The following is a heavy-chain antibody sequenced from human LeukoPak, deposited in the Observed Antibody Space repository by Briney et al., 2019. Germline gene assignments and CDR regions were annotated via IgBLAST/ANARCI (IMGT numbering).Heavy chain of an antibody. CDR3: ASIAVAGLRYFDS. CDR1: GGSISSSSYS. J-gene: IGHJ4*02. D-gene: IGHD6-19*01. V-gene: IGHV4-39*01. Sequence: SETLSLTCSLSGGSISSSSYSWGWIRQPPGKGLEWIGSISYSGNTYYNPSLKSRLTISVDTSKNQFSLKLSSVTAADTTVYYCASIAVAGLRYFDSWGQGTLVTVSS. CDR2: ISYSGNT.